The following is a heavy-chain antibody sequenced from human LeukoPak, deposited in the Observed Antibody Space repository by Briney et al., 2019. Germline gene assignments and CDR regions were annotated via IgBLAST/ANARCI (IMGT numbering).Heavy chain of an antibody. Sequence: SETLSLTCTVSGGSISSSSYYWGWIRQPPGRGLGWIGSIYYSGSTYYNPSLKSRVTISVDTSKNQFSLKLSSVTAADTAVYYCAQTGLVGYYYGMDVWGQGTTVTVSS. CDR1: GGSISSSSYY. CDR2: IYYSGST. CDR3: AQTGLVGYYYGMDV. D-gene: IGHD2-8*02. J-gene: IGHJ6*02. V-gene: IGHV4-39*01.